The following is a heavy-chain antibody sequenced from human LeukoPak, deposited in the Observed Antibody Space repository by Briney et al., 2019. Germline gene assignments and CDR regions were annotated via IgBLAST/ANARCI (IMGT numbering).Heavy chain of an antibody. Sequence: AGGSLRLSCAASGFTFSSYAMSWVRQAPGKGLEWVSAISGSGGSTYYADSVKGRFTISRDNSKNTLYLQMNSLRAEDTAVYYCAKPKRYSSSSEFDYWGQGPLVTVSS. CDR3: AKPKRYSSSSEFDY. CDR1: GFTFSSYA. CDR2: ISGSGGST. V-gene: IGHV3-23*01. D-gene: IGHD6-6*01. J-gene: IGHJ4*02.